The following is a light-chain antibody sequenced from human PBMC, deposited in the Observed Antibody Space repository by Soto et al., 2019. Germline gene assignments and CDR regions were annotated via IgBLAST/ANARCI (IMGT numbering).Light chain of an antibody. V-gene: IGLV7-43*01. CDR3: LLYYGGQVGV. CDR2: STN. J-gene: IGLJ2*01. CDR1: SGAVTSGNY. Sequence: QAVVTQEPSLTVSPGGTVTLTCATSSGAVTSGNYPNWFQQKPGQAPRALIYSTNHKYSWTPARFSDSLLGGKAALTLSGVQPEDEADYYCLLYYGGQVGVFGGGTKVTVL.